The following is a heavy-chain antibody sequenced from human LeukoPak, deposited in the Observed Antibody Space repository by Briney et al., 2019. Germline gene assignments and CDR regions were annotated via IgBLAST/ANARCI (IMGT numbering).Heavy chain of an antibody. Sequence: SVKVSCKASGYTFTSYAMHWVRQAPGQRLEWMGWINAGNGNTKYSQKFQGRVTITRDTSASTAYMELSSLRSEDTAVYYCARAALQQLARGFDYWGQGTLVTVSS. CDR2: INAGNGNT. V-gene: IGHV1-3*01. CDR1: GYTFTSYA. J-gene: IGHJ4*02. CDR3: ARAALQQLARGFDY. D-gene: IGHD6-13*01.